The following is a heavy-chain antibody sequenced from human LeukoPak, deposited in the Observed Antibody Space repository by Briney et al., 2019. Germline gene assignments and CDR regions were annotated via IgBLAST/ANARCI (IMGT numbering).Heavy chain of an antibody. D-gene: IGHD3-22*01. CDR2: INPNSDGT. CDR3: ARDQLRGDYYDGSVYYYGSGFDY. V-gene: IGHV1-2*02. CDR1: GYTFTVYY. Sequence: ASVKVSCKASGYTFTVYYMHWVRQAPGQGLEWMGWINPNSDGTNYAQKFQGRVTMTRDTSISTAYMELSRLRSDDTAVYYCARDQLRGDYYDGSVYYYGSGFDYWGQGTLVTVSS. J-gene: IGHJ4*02.